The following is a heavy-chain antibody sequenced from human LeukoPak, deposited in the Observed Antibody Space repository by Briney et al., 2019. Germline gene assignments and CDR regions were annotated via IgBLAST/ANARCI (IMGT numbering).Heavy chain of an antibody. CDR2: ISGSGGST. V-gene: IGHV3-23*01. D-gene: IGHD3-22*01. CDR3: AKDSSRDTMIARSDAFDI. CDR1: GGSISSSSYY. Sequence: ETLSLTCTVSGGSISSSSYYWGWIRQAPGKGLEWVSAISGSGGSTYYADSVKGRFTISRDNSKNTLYLQMNSLRAEDTAVYYCAKDSSRDTMIARSDAFDIWGQGTMVTVSS. J-gene: IGHJ3*02.